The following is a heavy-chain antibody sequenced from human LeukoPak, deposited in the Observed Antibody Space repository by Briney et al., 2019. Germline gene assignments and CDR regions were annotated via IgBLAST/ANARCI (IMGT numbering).Heavy chain of an antibody. J-gene: IGHJ4*02. V-gene: IGHV3-7*03. D-gene: IGHD6-19*01. CDR2: IKEDGSET. Sequence: GGSLRLSCAASGFTFSNYWMSWVRQAPGKGPEWMGNIKEDGSETYYVDSVKGRFTISRDNSKNTLFLQMNSLRADDTAVYYCAKKAFSTGWTYFDYWGQGLLVTVSS. CDR3: AKKAFSTGWTYFDY. CDR1: GFTFSNYW.